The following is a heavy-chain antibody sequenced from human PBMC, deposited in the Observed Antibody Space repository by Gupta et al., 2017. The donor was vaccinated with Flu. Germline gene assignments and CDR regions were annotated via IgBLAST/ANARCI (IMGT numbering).Heavy chain of an antibody. CDR3: ARVRTGLWFGETVQPDYYGMDV. Sequence: QVQLQESGPGLVKPSGTLSLTCAVSGGSISSSNLWSWVRQPPGKGLEWIGEIYHSGSTNYNPSLKSRVTRSVDKSKNQFSLKLSSVTAADTAVYYCARVRTGLWFGETVQPDYYGMDVWCQGTTVTVSS. D-gene: IGHD3-10*01. CDR1: GGSISSSNL. J-gene: IGHJ6*02. V-gene: IGHV4-4*02. CDR2: IYHSGST.